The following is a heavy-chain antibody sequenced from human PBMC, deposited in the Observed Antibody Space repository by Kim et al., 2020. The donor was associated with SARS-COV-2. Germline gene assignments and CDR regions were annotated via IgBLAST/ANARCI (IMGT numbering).Heavy chain of an antibody. D-gene: IGHD6-13*01. Sequence: AYAASVKGRFTISRDDSKHTAYLQMNSLKTEDTAVYYCTRRGIAAAASDYWGQGTLVTVSS. CDR3: TRRGIAAAASDY. V-gene: IGHV3-73*01. J-gene: IGHJ4*02.